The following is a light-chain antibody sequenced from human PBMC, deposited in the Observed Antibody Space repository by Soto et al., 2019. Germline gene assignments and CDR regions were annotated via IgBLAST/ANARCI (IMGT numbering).Light chain of an antibody. CDR2: DVS. J-gene: IGLJ2*01. V-gene: IGLV2-14*01. Sequence: QSVLTQPASVSGSPGQSITISCTGTSSDVGGYNYVSWYQQHPGKAPKLMIYDVSNRPSGVSNRFSGPKSGNTASLTISGLQAEDEADYYCSSYTISSTVVFGGGTKLTVL. CDR1: SSDVGGYNY. CDR3: SSYTISSTVV.